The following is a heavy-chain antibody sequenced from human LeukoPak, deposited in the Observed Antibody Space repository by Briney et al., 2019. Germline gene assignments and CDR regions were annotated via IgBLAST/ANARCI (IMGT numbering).Heavy chain of an antibody. V-gene: IGHV3-74*01. CDR3: ARGPYYDFWSGYSLGLYYYYYMDV. D-gene: IGHD3-3*01. CDR1: GFTFSSYW. J-gene: IGHJ6*03. Sequence: GGSLRLSCAASGFTFSSYWMHWVRQAPEKGLVWVSRINSDGSSTSYADSVKGRFTISRDNAKNTLYLQMNSLRAEDTAVYYCARGPYYDFWSGYSLGLYYYYYMDVWGKGTTVTVSS. CDR2: INSDGSST.